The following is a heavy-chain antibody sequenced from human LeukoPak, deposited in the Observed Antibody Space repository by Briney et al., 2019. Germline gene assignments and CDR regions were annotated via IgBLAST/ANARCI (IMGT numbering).Heavy chain of an antibody. D-gene: IGHD5-12*01. CDR2: IYSGGST. Sequence: GGSLRLSCAASGFTVSSNYMSWVRQAPGKGLEWVSVIYSGGSTYYADSVKGRFTISRDNSKNTLYLRMNSLRAEDTAVYYCASGDDYDYYFDYWGQGTLVTVSS. V-gene: IGHV3-66*02. CDR1: GFTVSSNY. J-gene: IGHJ4*02. CDR3: ASGDDYDYYFDY.